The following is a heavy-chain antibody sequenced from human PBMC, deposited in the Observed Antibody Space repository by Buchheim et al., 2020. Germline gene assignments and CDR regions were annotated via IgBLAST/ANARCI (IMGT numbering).Heavy chain of an antibody. CDR1: GFSLSTSGVG. Sequence: QITLKESGPTLVKPTQTLTLTCTFSGFSLSTSGVGVGWIRQPPGKALEWLALIYWDDDKRYSPSLKSRLTITKDTSKNQGVLTMTNMDPVDTATYYCAHKVYCGGDCYSEDWFDPWGQGTL. J-gene: IGHJ5*02. CDR2: IYWDDDK. CDR3: AHKVYCGGDCYSEDWFDP. D-gene: IGHD2-21*02. V-gene: IGHV2-5*02.